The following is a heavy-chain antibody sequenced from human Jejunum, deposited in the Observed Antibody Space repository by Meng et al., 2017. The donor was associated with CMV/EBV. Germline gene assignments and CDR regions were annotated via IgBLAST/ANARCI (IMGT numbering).Heavy chain of an antibody. CDR2: IRNDGSNK. V-gene: IGHV3-30*02. Sequence: VVCGGDVVPPGESLRPSCRTSGYTFIPYGMLWVRQAPGKRLEWVTFIRNDGSNKYYVDSVKGRFTTSRDNSKNTVYLQVNSLRVEDTAVYYCVKEGLEYWGQGTLVTVSS. D-gene: IGHD6-6*01. CDR3: VKEGLEY. J-gene: IGHJ4*02. CDR1: GYTFIPYG.